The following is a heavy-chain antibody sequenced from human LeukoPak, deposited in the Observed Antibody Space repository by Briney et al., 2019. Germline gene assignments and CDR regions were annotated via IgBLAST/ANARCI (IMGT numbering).Heavy chain of an antibody. Sequence: GASVKVSCKASGYTFTGYYMHWVRQAPGQGLEWMGWINPNSGGTNYAQKFQGRVTMTRDTSISTAYMELSRLRSDDTAVYYCAGTFYGSGSYYASRPYYYYYMDVWGKGTTVTISS. CDR1: GYTFTGYY. D-gene: IGHD3-10*01. CDR3: AGTFYGSGSYYASRPYYYYYMDV. CDR2: INPNSGGT. V-gene: IGHV1-2*02. J-gene: IGHJ6*03.